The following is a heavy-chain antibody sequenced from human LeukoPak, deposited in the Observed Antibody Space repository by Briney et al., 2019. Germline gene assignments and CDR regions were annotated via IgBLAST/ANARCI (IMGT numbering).Heavy chain of an antibody. V-gene: IGHV3-21*01. Sequence: GGSLRLSCAASGFTFSSYSMSWFRQAPGKGLEGVSSIRISSSYIYYADSVKGRFTISRDNAKNSLYLQMNSLRAEDTAVYYCASFYDFWSGYAYGGYYMDVWGKGTTVTVSS. CDR2: IRISSSYI. J-gene: IGHJ6*03. CDR3: ASFYDFWSGYAYGGYYMDV. D-gene: IGHD3-3*01. CDR1: GFTFSSYS.